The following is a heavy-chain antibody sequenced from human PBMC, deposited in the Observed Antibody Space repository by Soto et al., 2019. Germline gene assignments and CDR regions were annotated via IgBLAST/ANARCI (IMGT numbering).Heavy chain of an antibody. V-gene: IGHV4-30-4*01. Sequence: QVQLLESGPGLVKPSQTLSLTCTVSGGSISSGDFYWSWIRQPPGKGLEWIGYISYSGTTYYNPSVTSRVTISGDTSKNQFSLNVNSVTAADTAVYYCARGGEVAGTRYFGIWGRGTLVAVSS. J-gene: IGHJ2*01. CDR3: ARGGEVAGTRYFGI. CDR2: ISYSGTT. D-gene: IGHD6-19*01. CDR1: GGSISSGDFY.